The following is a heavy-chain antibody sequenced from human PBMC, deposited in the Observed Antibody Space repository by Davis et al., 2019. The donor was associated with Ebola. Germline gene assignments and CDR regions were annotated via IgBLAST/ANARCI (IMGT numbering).Heavy chain of an antibody. J-gene: IGHJ6*04. CDR2: IYYSGST. CDR1: GGSISSSGHY. CDR3: ARGWLRVGMDV. D-gene: IGHD5-18*01. Sequence: PSETLSLTCTVSGGSISSSGHYWGWIRQPPGKGLEWIGSIYYSGSTYYNPSLKSRVTISVDTSKNQFSLQLNSVTPEDTALYYCARGWLRVGMDVWGEGTTVTVSS. V-gene: IGHV4-39*01.